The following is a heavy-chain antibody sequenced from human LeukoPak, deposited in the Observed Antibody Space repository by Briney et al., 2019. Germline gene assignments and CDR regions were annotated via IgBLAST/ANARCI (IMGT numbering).Heavy chain of an antibody. Sequence: QSGGSLRLSCAASGFTFRSHSMSWVRQGPGKGLECVSYISSTSGTIYYADSVKGRFTISRDNAKNSLYLQMNSLREEDTAVYYCARDYYGMDVWGQGTLVTVSS. CDR3: ARDYYGMDV. V-gene: IGHV3-48*02. CDR1: GFTFRSHS. CDR2: ISSTSGTI. J-gene: IGHJ6*02.